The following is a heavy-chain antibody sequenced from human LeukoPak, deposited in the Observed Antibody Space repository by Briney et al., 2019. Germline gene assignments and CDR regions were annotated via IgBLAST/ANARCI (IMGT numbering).Heavy chain of an antibody. V-gene: IGHV3-48*03. CDR3: VRGLEVDY. CDR2: INNSGSPI. J-gene: IGHJ4*02. Sequence: GGSLRLSCAASGFTFSSYEMNWVRQAPGKGLEWVSYINNSGSPIYYADSVKGRFTVSRDNAKNSLYLQMNSLRAEDTAVYYCVRGLEVDYWGQGVLVTVSP. D-gene: IGHD1-1*01. CDR1: GFTFSSYE.